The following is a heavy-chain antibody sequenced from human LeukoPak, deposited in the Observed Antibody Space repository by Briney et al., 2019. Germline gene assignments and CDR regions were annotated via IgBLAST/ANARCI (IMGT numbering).Heavy chain of an antibody. D-gene: IGHD1-26*01. CDR3: AKGGGTYSDWYFDL. CDR2: ISWNSGSI. Sequence: GGSLRLSCAASGFTIDDYAMHWVRQAPGKGLEWVSGISWNSGSIGYADSVKGRITISRDNAENSLYLQMNSLRADDMALYYCAKGGGTYSDWYFDLWGRGTLVTVSS. CDR1: GFTIDDYA. J-gene: IGHJ2*01. V-gene: IGHV3-9*03.